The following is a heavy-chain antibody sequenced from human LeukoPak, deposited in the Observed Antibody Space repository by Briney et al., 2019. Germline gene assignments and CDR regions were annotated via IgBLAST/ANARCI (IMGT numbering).Heavy chain of an antibody. CDR2: INHNGGNT. J-gene: IGHJ4*02. CDR3: AKVYVWNEYYFDY. D-gene: IGHD1-1*01. V-gene: IGHV3-23*01. CDR1: GFTVSSNY. Sequence: GGSLRLSCAASGFTVSSNYMSWVRQAPGKGLEWVSTINHNGGNTYYADSVKGRFTISRDNSKNTLYLQMNSLRAEDTAVYYCAKVYVWNEYYFDYWGQGTLVTVSS.